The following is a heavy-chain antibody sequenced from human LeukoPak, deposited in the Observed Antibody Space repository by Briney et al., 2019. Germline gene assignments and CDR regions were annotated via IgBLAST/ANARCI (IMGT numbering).Heavy chain of an antibody. D-gene: IGHD2-15*01. V-gene: IGHV3-21*01. J-gene: IGHJ6*02. CDR3: AGRGGYYYGMDV. CDR1: GFTFSSYS. Sequence: SGGSLRLSCAASGFTFSSYSMNWVRQAPGKGLEWVSSISSSSSYIYYADSVKGRFTISRDNAKNSLYLQMNSLRAEDTTVYYCAGRGGYYYGMDVWGQGTTVTVSS. CDR2: ISSSSSYI.